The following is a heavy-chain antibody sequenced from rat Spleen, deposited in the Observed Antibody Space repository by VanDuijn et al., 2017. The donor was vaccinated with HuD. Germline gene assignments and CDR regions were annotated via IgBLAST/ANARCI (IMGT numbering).Heavy chain of an antibody. D-gene: IGHD1-4*01. J-gene: IGHJ3*01. CDR1: GFTFSDYG. V-gene: IGHV5-29*01. Sequence: EVQLVESGGGLVQPGRSLKLSCAASGFTFSDYGVAWVRQAPTKGLEWVAAFSYDGFTTYYRDSVRGRFTISSDNTKTTLYLQMDSLRSEDTATYYCTRHDYPGVTTNWLAYWGQGTLVTVSS. CDR3: TRHDYPGVTTNWLAY. CDR2: FSYDGFTT.